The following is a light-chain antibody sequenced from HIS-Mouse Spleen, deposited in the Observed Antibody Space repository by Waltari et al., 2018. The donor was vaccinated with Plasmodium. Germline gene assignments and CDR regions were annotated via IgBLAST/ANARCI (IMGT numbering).Light chain of an antibody. CDR3: MIWHSSAVV. CDR2: YKSDSDK. J-gene: IGLJ2*01. V-gene: IGLV5-45*03. Sequence: QAVLTQPSSLSASPGASASLTCPLRSGINVGSSRIYWSHTQPGSPPQYRLRYKSDSDKQQGSGVPSRFSGSKDASANAGILLISGLQAEDEADYYCMIWHSSAVVFGGGTKLTVL. CDR1: SGINVGSSR.